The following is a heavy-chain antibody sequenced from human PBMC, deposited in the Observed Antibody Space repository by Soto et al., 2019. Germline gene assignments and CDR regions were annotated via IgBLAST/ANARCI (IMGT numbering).Heavy chain of an antibody. CDR3: ARDGVPDYDFWSGEHYYYYGMDV. J-gene: IGHJ6*02. D-gene: IGHD3-3*01. V-gene: IGHV3-33*01. CDR1: GFTFSSYG. Sequence: QVQLVESGGGVVQPGRSLRLSCAASGFTFSSYGMHWVRQAPGKGLEWVAVIWYDGSNKYYADSVKGRFTISRDNSKNTLDLQMNSLRAEDTAVYYCARDGVPDYDFWSGEHYYYYGMDVWGQGTTVTVSS. CDR2: IWYDGSNK.